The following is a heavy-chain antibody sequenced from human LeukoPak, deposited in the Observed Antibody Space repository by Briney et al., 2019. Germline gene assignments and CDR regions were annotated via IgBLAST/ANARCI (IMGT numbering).Heavy chain of an antibody. J-gene: IGHJ6*02. D-gene: IGHD3-3*01. Sequence: PSETLSLTCTVSGGSISSYYWSWLRQPAGKGLEWVGRIYTSGSTNYNPSLKSRVTMSVDTSKNQFSLKLSSVTAADTAVYYCAREGLRVTIFGVAQYGMDVWGQGTTVTVS. CDR2: IYTSGST. V-gene: IGHV4-4*07. CDR3: AREGLRVTIFGVAQYGMDV. CDR1: GGSISSYY.